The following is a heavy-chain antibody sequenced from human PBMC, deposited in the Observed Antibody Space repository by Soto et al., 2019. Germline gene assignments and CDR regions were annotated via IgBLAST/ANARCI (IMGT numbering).Heavy chain of an antibody. J-gene: IGHJ6*03. D-gene: IGHD6-13*01. V-gene: IGHV1-8*01. Sequence: QVPLVQSGAEVKKPGASVKVSCKASGYTFTSYDINWVRQATGQGLEWMGWMNPNSGNTGYAQKFQGRVTMTRNTSISTAYMELSSLRSEDTAVYYCARGPISAAGTLGYYYYYMDVWGKGTTVTVSS. CDR2: MNPNSGNT. CDR3: ARGPISAAGTLGYYYYYMDV. CDR1: GYTFTSYD.